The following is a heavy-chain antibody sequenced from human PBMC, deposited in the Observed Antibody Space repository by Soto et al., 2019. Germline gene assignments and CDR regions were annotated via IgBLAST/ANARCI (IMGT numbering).Heavy chain of an antibody. D-gene: IGHD1-26*01. Sequence: QEQLMESGGGVVQPGGSLRLSCAASGFTFSNYGMFWARQTPGKGLQWVTFIWNDGHDSYYEASVRGRFTNSRDNLKNTLYLQMDRLRGEDTGVYYCVRGYGGSFPHWYFDLWGRVTPGAVSP. CDR2: IWNDGHDS. J-gene: IGHJ2*01. CDR3: VRGYGGSFPHWYFDL. CDR1: GFTFSNYG. V-gene: IGHV3-33*01.